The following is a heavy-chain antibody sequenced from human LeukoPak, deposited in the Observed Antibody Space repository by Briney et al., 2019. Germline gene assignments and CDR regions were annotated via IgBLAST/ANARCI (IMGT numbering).Heavy chain of an antibody. CDR3: AKARGPTPLMYYFDY. CDR1: GFTFSSYA. J-gene: IGHJ4*02. Sequence: GGSLRLSCAASGFTFSSYAMSWVRQAPGKGLEWVSAISGSGGSTYYADSVKGRFTISRDNSKNTLYLQMNSLRAEDTAVYYCAKARGPTPLMYYFDYWGQGTLVTVSS. D-gene: IGHD1-26*01. V-gene: IGHV3-23*01. CDR2: ISGSGGST.